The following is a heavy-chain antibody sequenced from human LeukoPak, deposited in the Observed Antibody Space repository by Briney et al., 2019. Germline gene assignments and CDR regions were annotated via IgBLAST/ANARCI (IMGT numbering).Heavy chain of an antibody. CDR3: ARGRAVAGTGVDH. CDR2: IIPILGIA. Sequence: SVKVSCKASGGTFSSYTISWVRQAPGQGLEWMGRIIPILGIANYAQKFQGRVTMTRNTSISTAYMELSSLRSEDTAVYYCARGRAVAGTGVDHWGQGTLVTVSS. V-gene: IGHV1-69*02. J-gene: IGHJ4*02. CDR1: GGTFSSYT. D-gene: IGHD6-19*01.